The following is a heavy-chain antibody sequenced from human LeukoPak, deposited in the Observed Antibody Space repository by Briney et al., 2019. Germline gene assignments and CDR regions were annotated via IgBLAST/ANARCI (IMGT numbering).Heavy chain of an antibody. Sequence: GGSLRLSCAASGFTFSSYSMNWVRQAPGKGLEWVSSISSSSSHIYYADSVKGRFTISRDNAKNSLYLQMNSLRAEDTAVYYCAREWSYYYDSSGISDYWGQGTLVTVSS. J-gene: IGHJ4*02. D-gene: IGHD3-22*01. CDR3: AREWSYYYDSSGISDY. CDR2: ISSSSSHI. V-gene: IGHV3-21*01. CDR1: GFTFSSYS.